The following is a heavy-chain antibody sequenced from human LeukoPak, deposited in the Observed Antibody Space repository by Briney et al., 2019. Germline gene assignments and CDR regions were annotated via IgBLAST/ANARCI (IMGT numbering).Heavy chain of an antibody. J-gene: IGHJ5*02. V-gene: IGHV1-2*02. Sequence: GESLKVSCKASGYTFTGYYMHWVRQAPGQGLEWMGWINPNSGGTNYAQKFQGRVTMTRDTSISTAYMELSRLRSDDTAVYYCARDCGILTGSLNLMFDPWGQGTLVTVSS. CDR2: INPNSGGT. CDR1: GYTFTGYY. CDR3: ARDCGILTGSLNLMFDP. D-gene: IGHD3-9*01.